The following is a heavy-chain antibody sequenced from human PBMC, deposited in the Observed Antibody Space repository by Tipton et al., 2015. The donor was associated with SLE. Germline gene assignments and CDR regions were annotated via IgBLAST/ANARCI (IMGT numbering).Heavy chain of an antibody. CDR2: ISSSGSTI. Sequence: GSLRLSCAASGFTFSDYYMSWIRQAPGKGLEWVSYISSSGSTIYYADSVKGRFTISRDNAKNSLFLQMNSLRVEDTAVYYCARAFSGYDLLFDYWGQGILVTVSS. D-gene: IGHD5-12*01. V-gene: IGHV3-11*04. CDR1: GFTFSDYY. J-gene: IGHJ4*02. CDR3: ARAFSGYDLLFDY.